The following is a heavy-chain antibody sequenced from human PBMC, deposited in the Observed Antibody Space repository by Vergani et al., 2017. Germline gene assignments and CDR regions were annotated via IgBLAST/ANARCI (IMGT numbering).Heavy chain of an antibody. J-gene: IGHJ4*02. CDR3: AREGELVGATEGPFDY. D-gene: IGHD1-26*01. V-gene: IGHV3-64*01. CDR2: ISSNGGST. Sequence: EVQLVESGGGLVQPGGSLRLSCAASGFTFSSYAMHWVRQAPGKGLEYVSAISSNGGSTYYANSVKDRFTISRDNSKNTLYLQMGSLRAEDMAVYYCAREGELVGATEGPFDYWGQGTLVTVSS. CDR1: GFTFSSYA.